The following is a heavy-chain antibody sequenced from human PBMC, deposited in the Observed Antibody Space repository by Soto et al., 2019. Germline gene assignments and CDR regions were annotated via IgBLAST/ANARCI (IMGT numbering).Heavy chain of an antibody. J-gene: IGHJ6*01. Sequence: PSENLSLTCSVSCVSISSYYWSWIRQPAGKGLEWIGRIYSSDSTNYNPSLKSRVTMSVDTSKNQISLNLNSVTAADTAVYYCAIVRTDCFGSGFYLSNDLFCARGERCMVTVYSGM. CDR3: AIVRTDCFGSGFYLSNDLFCARGERCMVTVYSGM. CDR2: IYSSDST. CDR1: CVSISSYY. D-gene: IGHD5-18*01. V-gene: IGHV4-4*07.